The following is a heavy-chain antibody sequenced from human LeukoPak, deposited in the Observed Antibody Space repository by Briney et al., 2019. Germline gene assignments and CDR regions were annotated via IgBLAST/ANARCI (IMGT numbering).Heavy chain of an antibody. V-gene: IGHV1-2*04. Sequence: ASVKVSCKASGYTFTAYYMHWVRLAPGQGLEWMGWINPNSGGTNYAQKFQGWVTMTRDTSISTAYMELSRLRSDDTAVYYCASSISGSLGIYYYYGMDVWGQGTTVTVSS. CDR2: INPNSGGT. J-gene: IGHJ6*02. D-gene: IGHD1-26*01. CDR1: GYTFTAYY. CDR3: ASSISGSLGIYYYYGMDV.